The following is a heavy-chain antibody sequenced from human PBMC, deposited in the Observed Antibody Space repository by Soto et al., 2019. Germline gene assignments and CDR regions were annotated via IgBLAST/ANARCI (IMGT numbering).Heavy chain of an antibody. CDR3: ARWDHDYGYLLV. CDR2: TYYRSKSYN. CDR1: GDSVSSNRGA. V-gene: IGHV6-1*01. J-gene: IGHJ6*02. D-gene: IGHD4-17*01. Sequence: SQTLSLTCDISGDSVSSNRGAWTWIRQSPSRGLEWLGRTYYRSKSYNEYGLSVKSRITINADTCKNQFSLQLNSVTPEDAAVYYCARWDHDYGYLLVWGLGTTVTV.